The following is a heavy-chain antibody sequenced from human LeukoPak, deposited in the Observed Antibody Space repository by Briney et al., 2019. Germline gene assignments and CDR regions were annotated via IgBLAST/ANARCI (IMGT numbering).Heavy chain of an antibody. Sequence: SAKVSCKASGGTFSSYAISWVRQAPGQGLEWMGGIIPIFGTANYAQKFQGRVTITADESTSTAYMELSSLRSEDTAVYYCARDIMDIVVVPAATDYYYGMDVWGQGTTVTVSS. CDR3: ARDIMDIVVVPAATDYYYGMDV. J-gene: IGHJ6*02. V-gene: IGHV1-69*13. CDR1: GGTFSSYA. D-gene: IGHD2-2*03. CDR2: IIPIFGTA.